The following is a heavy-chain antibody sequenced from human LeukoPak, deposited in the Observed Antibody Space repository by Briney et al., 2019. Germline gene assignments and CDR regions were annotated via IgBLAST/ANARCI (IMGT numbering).Heavy chain of an antibody. V-gene: IGHV5-51*01. CDR1: GYSFTSYW. Sequence: GESLKISCKGSGYSFTSYWIGWVRQMPGKGLEWVGIIYPGDSDTRYSPSFQGQVTISADKSISTAYLQWSSLKASDTAMYYCARHLVAAAGTDWFDPWGQGTLVTVSS. J-gene: IGHJ5*02. D-gene: IGHD6-13*01. CDR2: IYPGDSDT. CDR3: ARHLVAAAGTDWFDP.